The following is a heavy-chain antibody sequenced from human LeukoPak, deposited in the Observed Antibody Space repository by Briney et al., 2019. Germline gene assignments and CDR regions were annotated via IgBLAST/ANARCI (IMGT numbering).Heavy chain of an antibody. CDR1: GFTFSGYA. D-gene: IGHD2-2*02. J-gene: IGHJ4*02. Sequence: GGSLRLSCAASGFTFSGYAMSWVRQAPGKGLEWVSAISGSGGSTYYADSVKGRFTISRDNSKNTLYLQMNSLRAEDTAVYYCARDLGYCSSTSCYIIDFDYWGQGTLVTVSS. V-gene: IGHV3-23*01. CDR3: ARDLGYCSSTSCYIIDFDY. CDR2: ISGSGGST.